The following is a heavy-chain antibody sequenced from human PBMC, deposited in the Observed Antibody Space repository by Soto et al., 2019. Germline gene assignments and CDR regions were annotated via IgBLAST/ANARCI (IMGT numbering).Heavy chain of an antibody. CDR2: IYYSGST. J-gene: IGHJ4*02. CDR1: GGSIRSYY. CDR3: ARRYGDAFDY. Sequence: SETLSLTCTVAGGSIRSYYWSWIRQPPGKGLEWIGYIYYSGSTNYNPSLESRVTISVDTSKNQFSLKLSSVTAADTAVYYCARRYGDAFDYWGQGTLVTVSS. V-gene: IGHV4-59*08. D-gene: IGHD4-17*01.